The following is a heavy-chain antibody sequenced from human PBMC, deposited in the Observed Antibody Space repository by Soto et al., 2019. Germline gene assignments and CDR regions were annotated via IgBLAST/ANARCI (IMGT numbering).Heavy chain of an antibody. CDR3: ARFIVSKSGGWGSYRYLYFDY. CDR1: GFSLSNARMG. CDR2: IFSNDEK. J-gene: IGHJ4*02. Sequence: QVTLKESGPVLVKPTETLTLTCTVSGFSLSNARMGVSCIRQPPGKALEWLAHIFSNDEKSYSTSLKSRLTISKDTSKSQVVLTMTNMDPVDTATYYCARFIVSKSGGWGSYRYLYFDYWGQGTLVTVSS. V-gene: IGHV2-26*01. D-gene: IGHD3-16*02.